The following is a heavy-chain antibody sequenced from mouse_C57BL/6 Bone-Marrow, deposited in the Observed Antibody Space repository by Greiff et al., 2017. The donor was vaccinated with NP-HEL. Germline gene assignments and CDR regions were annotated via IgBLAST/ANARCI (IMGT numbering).Heavy chain of an antibody. D-gene: IGHD1-1*01. V-gene: IGHV1-19*01. CDR1: GYTFTDYY. J-gene: IGHJ2*01. CDR3: ARDTTVVATSDY. Sequence: EVKLMESGPVLVKPGASVKMSCKASGYTFTDYYMNWVKQSHGKSLEWIGVINPYNGGTSYNQKFKGKATLTVDKSSSTAYMELNSLTSEDSAVYYCARDTTVVATSDYWGQGTTLTVSS. CDR2: INPYNGGT.